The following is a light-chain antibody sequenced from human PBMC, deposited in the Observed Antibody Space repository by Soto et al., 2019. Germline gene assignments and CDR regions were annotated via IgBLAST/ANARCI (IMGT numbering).Light chain of an antibody. CDR1: QSVSSS. V-gene: IGKV3-15*01. CDR3: QQYNNGPPGWT. J-gene: IGKJ1*01. Sequence: EIVMTQSPATLSVSPGERATLSCRASQSVSSSLAWYQQKPGQAPRLLIYGASTRATGIPARFSGSGSGTEFTLTISSLQSEDFAVYYCQQYNNGPPGWTFGQGTKVEIK. CDR2: GAS.